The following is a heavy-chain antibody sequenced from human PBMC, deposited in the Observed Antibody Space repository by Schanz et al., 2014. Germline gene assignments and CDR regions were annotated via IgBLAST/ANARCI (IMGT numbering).Heavy chain of an antibody. CDR3: AKDISDTSGKDDF. D-gene: IGHD3-22*01. J-gene: IGHJ4*02. CDR1: GFSFSSYA. Sequence: EVQLVESGGGLVQPGGSLRLSCAASGFSFSSYAMGWVRQARGKGLEWVSALSEGGGGTHYADSVRGRFTISRDNSKNTLYLQMNSLRVEDSAIYYCAKDISDTSGKDDFWGQGTLVTVSS. V-gene: IGHV3-23*04. CDR2: LSEGGGGT.